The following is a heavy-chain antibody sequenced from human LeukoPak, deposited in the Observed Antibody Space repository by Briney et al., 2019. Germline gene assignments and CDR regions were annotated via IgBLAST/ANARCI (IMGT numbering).Heavy chain of an antibody. CDR3: AKDVAAVVTAIRPFNAFDI. CDR2: IKQDGSEK. Sequence: GGSLRLSCAVSGFTFSSWWMTWVRQAPGKGLEWVANIKQDGSEKNYVDSVKGRFTISRDNSKNTLYLQMNSLRAEDTAVYYCAKDVAAVVTAIRPFNAFDIWGQGTMVTVSS. V-gene: IGHV3-7*03. J-gene: IGHJ3*02. D-gene: IGHD2-21*02. CDR1: GFTFSSWW.